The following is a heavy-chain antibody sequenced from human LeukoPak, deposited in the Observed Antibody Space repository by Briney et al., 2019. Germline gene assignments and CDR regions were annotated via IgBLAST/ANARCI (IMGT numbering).Heavy chain of an antibody. CDR1: GGSISGYY. CDR2: IYDSGTA. D-gene: IGHD3-3*01. CDR3: ARASYYDSWSGYPLDH. V-gene: IGHV4-59*01. J-gene: IGHJ4*02. Sequence: SETLSLTCTVSGGSISGYYWNWIRQPPGKGLEWIAIIYDSGTADYNPSFNSRLTTSVDTSKNQFSLKLMSVTAADTAVYYCARASYYDSWSGYPLDHWGQGTLVTVSS.